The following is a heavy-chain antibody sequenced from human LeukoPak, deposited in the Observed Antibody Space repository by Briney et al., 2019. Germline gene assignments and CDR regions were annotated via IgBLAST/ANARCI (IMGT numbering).Heavy chain of an antibody. CDR3: AKDLDGDHRGYLDY. Sequence: GRPQRLSCAPWIFTSSLCMEWVRQAPGKGPGWVAVLWYDGSNKYYADSVKGRFTISRDNSKNTLYLQMNSLRAEDTAVYYCAKDLDGDHRGYLDYWGQGTLVTVSS. J-gene: IGHJ4*02. V-gene: IGHV3-33*06. CDR1: IFTSSLC. CDR2: LWYDGSNK. D-gene: IGHD4-17*01.